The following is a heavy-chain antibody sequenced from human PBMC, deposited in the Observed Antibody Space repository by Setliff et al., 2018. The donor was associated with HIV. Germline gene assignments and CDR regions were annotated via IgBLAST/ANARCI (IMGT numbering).Heavy chain of an antibody. CDR1: GGSINSGEYY. Sequence: SETLSLTCTVSGGSINSGEYYWSWSRQHPGKGLEWVGYIYYTGDTYYNPPLKSRVTMSIDTSKNQFSLRLSSVTAADTAVYYCARWYTTGRGWFDPWGQGTLVTVSS. D-gene: IGHD6-25*01. V-gene: IGHV4-31*03. J-gene: IGHJ5*02. CDR3: ARWYTTGRGWFDP. CDR2: IYYTGDT.